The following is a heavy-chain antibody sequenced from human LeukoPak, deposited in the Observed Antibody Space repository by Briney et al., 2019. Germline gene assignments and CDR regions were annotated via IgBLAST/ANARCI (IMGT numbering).Heavy chain of an antibody. CDR2: IDNSGST. CDR3: ATDPYGSYDFDY. D-gene: IGHD1-26*01. Sequence: PSETLSLTCTVSDGSISNYYWSWVRQPPGKGLEWIAYIDNSGSTNYNPSLRSRVTISIDTSRNQFSLKLSSVTAADTAVYYCATDPYGSYDFDYWGQGTLVTVSS. CDR1: DGSISNYY. J-gene: IGHJ4*02. V-gene: IGHV4-59*01.